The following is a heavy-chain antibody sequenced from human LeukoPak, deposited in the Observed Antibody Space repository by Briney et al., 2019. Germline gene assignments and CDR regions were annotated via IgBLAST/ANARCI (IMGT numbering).Heavy chain of an antibody. V-gene: IGHV6-1*01. J-gene: IGHJ3*01. D-gene: IGHD3-10*01. Sequence: SQTLSLTCVISGDNVSNINAAWNWIRQSPSRGLEWLGRTYYSSKWYNDYAVSLKSRITINPGPSKNQFSLQLNSVTPEDTARYYCARAMSRAFNLWGQGTVVTVSS. CDR1: GDNVSNINAA. CDR2: TYYSSKWYN. CDR3: ARAMSRAFNL.